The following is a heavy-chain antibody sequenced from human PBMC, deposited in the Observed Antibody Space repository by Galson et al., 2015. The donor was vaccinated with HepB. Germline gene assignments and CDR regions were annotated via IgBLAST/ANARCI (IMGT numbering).Heavy chain of an antibody. CDR2: IIPIFGTA. D-gene: IGHD3-3*01. CDR3: AREKITIFGVVINNYYYYGMDV. J-gene: IGHJ6*02. V-gene: IGHV1-69*13. CDR1: GGTFSSYA. Sequence: SVKVSCKASGGTFSSYAISWVRQAPGQGLEWMGGIIPIFGTANYAQKFQGRVTITADESTSTAYMELSSLRSEDTAVYYCAREKITIFGVVINNYYYYGMDVWGQGTTVTVSS.